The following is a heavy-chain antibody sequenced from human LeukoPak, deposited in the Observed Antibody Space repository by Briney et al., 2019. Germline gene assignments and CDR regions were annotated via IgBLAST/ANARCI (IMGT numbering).Heavy chain of an antibody. V-gene: IGHV3-30-3*01. D-gene: IGHD1-7*01. CDR1: GFTFSSYA. CDR3: ACGITGTTGFDP. Sequence: GSLRLSCAASGFTFSSYAMHWVRQAPGKGLEWVAVISYDGSNKYYADSVKGRFTISRDNSKSTLYLQMNSLRAEDTAVYYCACGITGTTGFDPWGQGTLVTVSS. J-gene: IGHJ5*02. CDR2: ISYDGSNK.